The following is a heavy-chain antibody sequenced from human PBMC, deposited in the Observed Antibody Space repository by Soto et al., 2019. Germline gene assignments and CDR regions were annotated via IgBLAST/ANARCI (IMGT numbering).Heavy chain of an antibody. CDR3: AAEGVGGMDA. D-gene: IGHD2-15*01. CDR1: GYTFTSYD. Sequence: QVQLVQSGAEVKKPGASVKVSCKASGYTFTSYDINWVRQATGQGLEWMGWMNPNSANTGYAQKFQGRVTMTRDTSLRTGYIGPTRLTTEDTAVYYRAAEGVGGMDARGPGPRVTAPS. J-gene: IGHJ6*01. V-gene: IGHV1-8*01. CDR2: MNPNSANT.